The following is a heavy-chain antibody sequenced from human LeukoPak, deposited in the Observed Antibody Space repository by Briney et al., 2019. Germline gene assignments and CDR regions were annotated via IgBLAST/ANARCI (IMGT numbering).Heavy chain of an antibody. CDR1: GGSLSGYY. CDR3: ARHMNGNYGLH. CDR2: INHSGST. J-gene: IGHJ4*02. D-gene: IGHD1-7*01. V-gene: IGHV4-34*01. Sequence: SETLSLTCAVSGGSLSGYYWTWIRQPPGKGLEWIGEINHSGSTNYNPSLKSRVTISVDTSRKQFFLRLSSVTAADTAMYYCARHMNGNYGLHWGQGTLVTVSS.